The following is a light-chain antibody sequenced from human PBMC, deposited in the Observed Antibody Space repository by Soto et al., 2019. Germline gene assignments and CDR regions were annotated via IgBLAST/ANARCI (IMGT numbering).Light chain of an antibody. CDR2: DVN. Sequence: QSVLTQPASVSGSPGQSIAISCTGTSVDVGGFEYVSWYQQHPGKVPKLMIYDVNNRPSGVSNRCSGSKSGNTASLTISGLQAEDEADYFCSSYTSSNTYVFGTGTKLTVL. CDR3: SSYTSSNTYV. V-gene: IGLV2-14*03. J-gene: IGLJ1*01. CDR1: SVDVGGFEY.